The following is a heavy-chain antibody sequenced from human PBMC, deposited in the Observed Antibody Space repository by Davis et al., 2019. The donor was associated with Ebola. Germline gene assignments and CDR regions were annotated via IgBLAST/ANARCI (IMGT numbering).Heavy chain of an antibody. CDR2: IYYSGST. D-gene: IGHD3-10*01. CDR3: ASSLVQGGY. V-gene: IGHV4-59*01. J-gene: IGHJ4*02. Sequence: PSETLSLTCTVSGGSISSYYWSWIRQPPGKGLEWIGYIYYSGSTNYNPSLKSRVTISVDTSKNQFSLKLSSVTAADTAVYYCASSLVQGGYWGQGTLVTVSS. CDR1: GGSISSYY.